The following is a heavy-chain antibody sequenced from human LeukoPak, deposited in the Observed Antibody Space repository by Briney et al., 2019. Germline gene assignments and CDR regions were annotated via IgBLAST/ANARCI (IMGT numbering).Heavy chain of an antibody. V-gene: IGHV4-4*07. D-gene: IGHD3-10*01. CDR2: IYTSGST. CDR1: GGSISSYY. Sequence: SETLSLTCTVSGGSISSYYWSWIRQPAGKGLEWIGRIYTSGSTNYNPSLKSRVTMSVDTSKNQFSLKLSSVTAADTAVYYCAYGSGSYYNGDAFDIWGQGTMVTVSS. CDR3: AYGSGSYYNGDAFDI. J-gene: IGHJ3*02.